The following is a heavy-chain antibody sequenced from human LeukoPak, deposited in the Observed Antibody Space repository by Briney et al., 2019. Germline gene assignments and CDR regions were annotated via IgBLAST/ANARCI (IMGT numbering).Heavy chain of an antibody. CDR1: GFTFRNSA. J-gene: IGHJ4*02. Sequence: GGSLRLSCAASGFTFRNSAMSWVRQAPGKGLEWVANIKQDGSEKYYVESVKGRFTISRDNTKNSLYLQMDSLTAEDTAVYYCVRISTAVAGADYWGQGTLVTVSS. CDR3: VRISTAVAGADY. D-gene: IGHD6-19*01. CDR2: IKQDGSEK. V-gene: IGHV3-7*01.